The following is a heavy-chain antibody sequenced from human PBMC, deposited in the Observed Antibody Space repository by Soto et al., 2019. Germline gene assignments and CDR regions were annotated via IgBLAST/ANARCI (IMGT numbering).Heavy chain of an antibody. J-gene: IGHJ5*02. D-gene: IGHD2-2*01. CDR3: ARQDIVVVPAAMYPNSWFDP. CDR2: IYYSGST. Sequence: PSETLSLTCTVSGGSISSYYWSWIRQPPGKGLEWIGYIYYSGSTNYNPSLKSRVTISVDTSKNQFSLKLSSVTAADTAVYYCARQDIVVVPAAMYPNSWFDPWGQGTLVNVSS. CDR1: GGSISSYY. V-gene: IGHV4-59*08.